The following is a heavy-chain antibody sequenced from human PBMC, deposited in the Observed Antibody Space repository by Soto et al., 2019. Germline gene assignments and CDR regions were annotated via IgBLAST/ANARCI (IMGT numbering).Heavy chain of an antibody. J-gene: IGHJ6*03. CDR2: IYYSGST. D-gene: IGHD4-17*01. CDR1: GGSISSSSYY. CDR3: ASRMGDYGENYYYYYYMDV. Sequence: SETLSLTCTVSGGSISSSSYYWGWIRQPPGKGLEWIGSIYYSGSTYYNPSLKSRVTISVDTSKNQFSLKLSSVTAADTAVYYCASRMGDYGENYYYYYYMDVWGKGTTVTVSS. V-gene: IGHV4-39*01.